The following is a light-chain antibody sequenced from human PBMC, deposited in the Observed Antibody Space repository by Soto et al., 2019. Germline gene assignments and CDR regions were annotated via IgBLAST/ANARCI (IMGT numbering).Light chain of an antibody. CDR1: QSIIRW. CDR3: QQYQSDTWT. Sequence: DIQMTQSPSTLSASVGDRITITCRASQSIIRWLAWYQQKPGKAPKLLMYRASTLESGVPSRFSGSGSGTEFTLTISDLQPDDFATYYCQQYQSDTWTFGQGTKVEVK. J-gene: IGKJ1*01. V-gene: IGKV1-5*03. CDR2: RAS.